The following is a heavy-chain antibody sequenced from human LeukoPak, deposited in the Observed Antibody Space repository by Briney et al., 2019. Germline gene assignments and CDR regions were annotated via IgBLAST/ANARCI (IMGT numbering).Heavy chain of an antibody. J-gene: IGHJ4*02. CDR1: GFTFSSYA. CDR2: ISSNGVST. V-gene: IGHV3-64*01. CDR3: ARVGGVYDSSGYYGY. D-gene: IGHD3-22*01. Sequence: GGSLRLSCAASGFTFSSYAMHWVRQAPGKGLEYVSAISSNGVSTYYANSVKGRFTTSRDNSKNTLYLQMGSLRAEDMAVYYCARVGGVYDSSGYYGYWGQGTLVTVSS.